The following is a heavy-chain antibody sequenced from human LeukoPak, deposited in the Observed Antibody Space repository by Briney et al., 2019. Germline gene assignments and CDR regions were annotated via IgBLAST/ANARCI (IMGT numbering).Heavy chain of an antibody. V-gene: IGHV3-30-3*01. J-gene: IGHJ3*02. CDR1: EFTFSNYA. CDR2: ISYDGNTI. Sequence: PGGSLRLSCAASEFTFSNYALHWVRQAPGKGLQWVAVISYDGNTIHYADSVKGRFTISRDNSKNTLYLQMNSLRAEDTAVYYCARGNRRVHTFDIWGQGTMVTVSS. D-gene: IGHD1-14*01. CDR3: ARGNRRVHTFDI.